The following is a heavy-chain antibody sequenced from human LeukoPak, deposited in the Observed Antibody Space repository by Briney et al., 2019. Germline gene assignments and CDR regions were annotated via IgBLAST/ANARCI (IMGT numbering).Heavy chain of an antibody. D-gene: IGHD6-13*01. CDR1: GYTFTSYG. J-gene: IGHJ4*02. CDR3: ARDVPYSSSWYDPTGGDQWYYFDY. V-gene: IGHV1-18*01. Sequence: ASVKVSCKASGYTFTSYGISWVRQAPGQGLEWMGWISVYNGNTTYAQKLQGRATMTTDTSTSTAYMELRSLRSDDTAVYYCARDVPYSSSWYDPTGGDQWYYFDYWGQGTLVTVSS. CDR2: ISVYNGNT.